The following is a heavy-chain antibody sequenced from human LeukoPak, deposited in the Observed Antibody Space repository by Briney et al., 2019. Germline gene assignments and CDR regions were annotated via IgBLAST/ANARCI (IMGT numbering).Heavy chain of an antibody. Sequence: GGSLRLSCAASGFTFTNAWMSWVRQAPGKGLEWVGRIKSKGDAETTDYAAPVKGRFFLSRDDSENTLYLQMYSLQTEDTAVYYCTTDLGLTMIRGVLVSWGQGTLVTVSS. D-gene: IGHD3-10*01. J-gene: IGHJ4*02. CDR1: GFTFTNAW. CDR3: TTDLGLTMIRGVLVS. V-gene: IGHV3-15*01. CDR2: IKSKGDAETT.